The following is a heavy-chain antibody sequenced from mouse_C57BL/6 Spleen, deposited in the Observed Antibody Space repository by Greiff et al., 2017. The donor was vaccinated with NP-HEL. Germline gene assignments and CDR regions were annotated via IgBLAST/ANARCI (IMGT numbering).Heavy chain of an antibody. CDR1: GYSFTDYN. CDR2: INPNYGTT. CDR3: AKSYGSSPAWFAY. J-gene: IGHJ3*01. Sequence: VQLKESGPELVKPGASVKISCKASGYSFTDYNMNWVKQSNGKSLEWIGVINPNYGTTSYNQKFKGKATLTVDQSSSTAYMQLNSLTSEDSAVYYCAKSYGSSPAWFAYWGQGTLVTVSA. D-gene: IGHD1-1*01. V-gene: IGHV1-39*01.